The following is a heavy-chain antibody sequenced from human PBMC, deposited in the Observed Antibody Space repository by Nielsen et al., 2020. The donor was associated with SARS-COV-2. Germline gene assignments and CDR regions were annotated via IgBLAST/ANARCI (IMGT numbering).Heavy chain of an antibody. CDR1: GGSVSSGSYY. V-gene: IGHV4-61*01. CDR3: AGSEVDIAVAGAYGMDV. J-gene: IGHJ6*02. Sequence: SETLSLTCTVSGGSVSSGSYYWSWIRQPPGKGLEWIGYIYYSGSTNYNPSLKSRVTISVDTSKNQFSLKLSSVTAADTAVYYCAGSEVDIAVAGAYGMDVWGQGTTVTVSS. D-gene: IGHD6-19*01. CDR2: IYYSGST.